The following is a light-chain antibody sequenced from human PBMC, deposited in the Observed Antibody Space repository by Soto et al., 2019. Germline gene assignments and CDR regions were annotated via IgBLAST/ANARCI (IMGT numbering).Light chain of an antibody. V-gene: IGLV2-23*01. CDR2: EGS. CDR3: CSFTGSSSYYV. Sequence: QSVLTQPASVSGSPGQSITISCTGTSSDVGSYNLVSWYQHHPGKAPKLMIYEGSKRPSGVSNRFSGSKSGNTASLTISRLQAEDEADYYCCSFTGSSSYYVFGIGTKLTVL. CDR1: SSDVGSYNL. J-gene: IGLJ1*01.